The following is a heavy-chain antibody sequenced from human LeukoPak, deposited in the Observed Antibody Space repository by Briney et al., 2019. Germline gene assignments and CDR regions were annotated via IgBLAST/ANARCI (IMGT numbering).Heavy chain of an antibody. CDR1: GFTFSSYG. V-gene: IGHV3-33*01. CDR3: ARETSFGVPGSP. D-gene: IGHD3-16*01. Sequence: GGSLRLSCAASGFTFSSYGMHWVRQAPGKGLEWVAVIWYDGSNKYYADSVKGRFTISRDNSKNTLYLQMNSLRAEDTAVYYCARETSFGVPGSPWGQGTLVTVSS. CDR2: IWYDGSNK. J-gene: IGHJ5*02.